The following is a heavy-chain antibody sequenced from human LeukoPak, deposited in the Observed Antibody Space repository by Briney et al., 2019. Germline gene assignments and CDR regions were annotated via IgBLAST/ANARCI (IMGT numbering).Heavy chain of an antibody. J-gene: IGHJ6*03. Sequence: GGSLRLSCAASGFTFSSYAMSWVRQAPGKGLEWVSTISGSGGSTYYADSVKGRFTISRDKSKNTLYLQMNSLRAEDTAVYYCAKEEWGFGEFPLFMDVWGKGTTVTISS. CDR3: AKEEWGFGEFPLFMDV. D-gene: IGHD3-10*01. CDR1: GFTFSSYA. CDR2: ISGSGGST. V-gene: IGHV3-23*01.